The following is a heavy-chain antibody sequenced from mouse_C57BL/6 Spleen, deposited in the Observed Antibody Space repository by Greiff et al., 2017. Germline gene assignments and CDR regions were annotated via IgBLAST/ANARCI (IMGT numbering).Heavy chain of an antibody. Sequence: EVKLKESGGGLVQPKGSVKISCAASGFSFNTYAMNWVRQAPGKGLEWVARIRSKSNNYATYYANTVKDRLTISRDYSESMIYLQMNNLKTEDTAMYYWVIHDYDYDEEAWFAYWGQGTLVTVSA. CDR2: IRSKSNNYAT. V-gene: IGHV10-1*01. CDR1: GFSFNTYA. J-gene: IGHJ3*01. CDR3: VIHDYDYDEEAWFAY. D-gene: IGHD2-4*01.